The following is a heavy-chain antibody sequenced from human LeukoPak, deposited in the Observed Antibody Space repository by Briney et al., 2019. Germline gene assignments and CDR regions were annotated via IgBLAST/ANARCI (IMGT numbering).Heavy chain of an antibody. V-gene: IGHV3-48*03. CDR1: GFSLTTYE. CDR3: ATGSGLWSPDY. CDR2: ISSSGDSI. D-gene: IGHD5-18*01. Sequence: PGGSLRLSCAASGFSLTTYEMNWVRQAPGKGLEWVSYISSSGDSIYYADSVKGRFTISRDNAKNSLSLQMNSLRAEDTAVYYCATGSGLWSPDYWGQGTLVTVSS. J-gene: IGHJ4*02.